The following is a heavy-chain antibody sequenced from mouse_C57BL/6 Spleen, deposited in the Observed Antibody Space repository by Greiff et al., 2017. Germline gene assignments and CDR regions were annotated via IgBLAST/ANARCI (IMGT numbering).Heavy chain of an antibody. CDR2: IWSGGST. Sequence: VKLMESGPGLVQPSQSLSITCTVSGFSLTSYGVHWVRQAPGKGLEWLGVIWSGGSTDYNAAFISRLSIIKDNSKSQVFFKMNSLQADDTAIYYCARHYYGSSHWDFDVWGTGTTVTVSS. V-gene: IGHV2-2*01. CDR3: ARHYYGSSHWDFDV. D-gene: IGHD1-1*01. J-gene: IGHJ1*03. CDR1: GFSLTSYG.